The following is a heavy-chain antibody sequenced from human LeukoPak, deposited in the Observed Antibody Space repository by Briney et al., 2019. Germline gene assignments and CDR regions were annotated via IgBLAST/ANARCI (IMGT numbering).Heavy chain of an antibody. J-gene: IGHJ3*02. CDR1: GGSISSGSYY. CDR3: VTEAKWLAPNDAFDI. Sequence: SEILSLTCTVSGGSISSGSYYWSWIRQPAGKGLEWIGRIYTSGSTNYNPSLKSRVTISVDTSKNQFSLKLSSVTAADTGVYYCVTEAKWLAPNDAFDIWGQGTMVTVSS. CDR2: IYTSGST. D-gene: IGHD6-19*01. V-gene: IGHV4-61*02.